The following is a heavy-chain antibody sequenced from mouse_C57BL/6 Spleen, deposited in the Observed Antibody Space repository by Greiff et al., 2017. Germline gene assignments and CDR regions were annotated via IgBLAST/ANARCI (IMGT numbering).Heavy chain of an antibody. CDR2: FYPGSGSI. Sequence: VQLQESGAELVKPGASVKLSCKASGYTFTEYTIHWVKQRSGQGLEWIGWFYPGSGSIKYNEKFKDKATLTADKSSSTVYMELSRLTSEDSAVXFCARHESYYYGSSPGAKDYWGQGTSVTVSS. V-gene: IGHV1-62-2*01. CDR1: GYTFTEYT. CDR3: ARHESYYYGSSPGAKDY. D-gene: IGHD1-1*01. J-gene: IGHJ4*01.